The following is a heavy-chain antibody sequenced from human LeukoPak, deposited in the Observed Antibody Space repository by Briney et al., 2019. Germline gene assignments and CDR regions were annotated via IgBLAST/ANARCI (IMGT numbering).Heavy chain of an antibody. J-gene: IGHJ4*02. CDR3: ARVAGRLFNY. CDR1: GFTFEEYS. CDR2: ISWNSGDI. D-gene: IGHD3-10*01. V-gene: IGHV3-9*01. Sequence: PGGSLRLSCAASGFTFEEYSMHWVRQAPGKGREWVSGISWNSGDIDYADSVKGRFTVSRDNAENSLYLQMNSLRAEDTAVYYCARVAGRLFNYWGQGTLVAVCS.